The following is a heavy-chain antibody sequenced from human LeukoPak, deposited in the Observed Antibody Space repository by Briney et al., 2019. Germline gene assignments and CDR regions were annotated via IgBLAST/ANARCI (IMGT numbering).Heavy chain of an antibody. D-gene: IGHD6-13*01. CDR3: ARGRSIAAAGILFPY. V-gene: IGHV1-18*01. Sequence: GASVKVSCKASGYTFTSYGISWVRQAPGQGLEWMGWISAYNGNTNYAQKLQGRVTMTTDTSTSTAYMELRSLRSDDTAVYYCARGRSIAAAGILFPYWGQGTLVTVSS. CDR2: ISAYNGNT. J-gene: IGHJ4*02. CDR1: GYTFTSYG.